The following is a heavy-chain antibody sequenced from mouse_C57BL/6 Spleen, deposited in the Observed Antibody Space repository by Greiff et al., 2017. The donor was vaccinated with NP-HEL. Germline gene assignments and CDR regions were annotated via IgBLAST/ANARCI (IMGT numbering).Heavy chain of an antibody. CDR1: GYTFTSYT. Sequence: QVQLKQSGAELARPGASVKMSCKASGYTFTSYTMHWVKQRPGQGLEWIGYINPSSGYTKYNQKFKDKATLTADKSSSTAYMQLSSLTSEDSAVYYCASTYSAWFAYWGQGTLVTVSA. V-gene: IGHV1-4*01. CDR2: INPSSGYT. J-gene: IGHJ3*01. CDR3: ASTYSAWFAY.